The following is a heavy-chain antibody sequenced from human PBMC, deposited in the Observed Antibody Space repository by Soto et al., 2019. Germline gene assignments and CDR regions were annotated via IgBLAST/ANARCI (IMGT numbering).Heavy chain of an antibody. V-gene: IGHV4-30-4*01. CDR3: AREAQGRGYSYAYEY. CDR1: GGSISSGDHY. CDR2: IYYSGST. D-gene: IGHD5-18*01. J-gene: IGHJ4*02. Sequence: PSETLSLTCTVSGGSISSGDHYWSWIRHPPGKGLEWIGYIYYSGSTYYNPSLKSRVTISVDTSKNQFSLKMSSVNAADTAVYYCAREAQGRGYSYAYEYWGQGTLVTVSS.